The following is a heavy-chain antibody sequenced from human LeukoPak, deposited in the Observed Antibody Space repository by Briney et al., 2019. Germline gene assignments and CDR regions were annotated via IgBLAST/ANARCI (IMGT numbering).Heavy chain of an antibody. D-gene: IGHD2-2*01. V-gene: IGHV3-9*03. CDR1: GFTFDDYA. Sequence: GGSLRLSCAASGFTFDDYAMHWVRQAPGKGLEWVSGISWNSGSIGYADSVKGRFTISRDNAKNSLYLQMNSLRAEDMALYYCAKDYCSSTSCYVDHWGQGTLVTVSS. CDR2: ISWNSGSI. CDR3: AKDYCSSTSCYVDH. J-gene: IGHJ5*02.